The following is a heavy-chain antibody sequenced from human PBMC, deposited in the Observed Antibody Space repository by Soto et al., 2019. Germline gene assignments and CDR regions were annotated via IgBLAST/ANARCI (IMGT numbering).Heavy chain of an antibody. CDR1: GDTFNFYS. D-gene: IGHD3-10*01. CDR2: INPILSMS. J-gene: IGHJ4*02. CDR3: ATSYGSGYRAFDS. Sequence: QVQLVQSGADVQRPGSSVRVSCKASGDTFNFYSINWVRQPPGLGLQWMGRINPILSMSNYAPRFQGRVTMTADKSTSTAYMELSSLRSEDTAMYYCATSYGSGYRAFDSWGQGALVTVSS. V-gene: IGHV1-69*02.